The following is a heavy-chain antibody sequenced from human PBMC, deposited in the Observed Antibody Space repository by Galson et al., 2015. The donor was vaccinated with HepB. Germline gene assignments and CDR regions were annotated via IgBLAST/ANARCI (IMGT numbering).Heavy chain of an antibody. CDR2: ISAYNGNT. V-gene: IGHV1-18*04. Sequence: SVKVSCKASGYTFTSYGISWVRQAPGQGLEWMGWISAYNGNTNYAQKLQGRVTMTTDTSTSTAYMELRSLRSDDTAVYYCARDQLDYGDQDYYYYYGMDVWGQGTTVTVSS. J-gene: IGHJ6*02. CDR3: ARDQLDYGDQDYYYYYGMDV. D-gene: IGHD4-17*01. CDR1: GYTFTSYG.